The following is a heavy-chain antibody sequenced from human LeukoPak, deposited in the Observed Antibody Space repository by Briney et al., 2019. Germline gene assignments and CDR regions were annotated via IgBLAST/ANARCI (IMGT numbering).Heavy chain of an antibody. D-gene: IGHD5-12*01. Sequence: RSGGSLRLSCAASGFTVSTNYMSWVRQASGKGLEWVGRIRTKANSYATAYAASVKGRFTISRDDSKNTAYLQMNSLKTEDTAVYYCTPNNSGYDPGALFDYWGQGAQVTVSS. CDR1: GFTVSTNY. J-gene: IGHJ4*02. CDR3: TPNNSGYDPGALFDY. V-gene: IGHV3-73*01. CDR2: IRTKANSYAT.